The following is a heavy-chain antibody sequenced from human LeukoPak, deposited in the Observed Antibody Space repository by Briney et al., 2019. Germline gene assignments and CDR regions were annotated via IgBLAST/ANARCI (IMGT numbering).Heavy chain of an antibody. CDR3: ARAEGYSSGWYDY. CDR2: MYYSGNT. V-gene: IGHV4-61*01. Sequence: PSETLSLTCTVSGGSFSSGSYYWSWIRQPPGKRLEWIGYMYYSGNTNYNPSLKSRITISIDTSKNQFSLKLSSVTAADTAVYFCARAEGYSSGWYDYWGQGTLVTVSS. J-gene: IGHJ4*02. CDR1: GGSFSSGSYY. D-gene: IGHD6-19*01.